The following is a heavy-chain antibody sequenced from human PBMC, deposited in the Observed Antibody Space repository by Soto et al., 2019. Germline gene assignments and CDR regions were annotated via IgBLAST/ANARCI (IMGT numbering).Heavy chain of an antibody. Sequence: QVQLVESGGGVVQPGRSLRLSCAASGFTFSSYGMHWVRQAPGKGLEWVAVISYDGSNKYYADSVKGRYTISRDNSKNTLYLQMNSLRAEDTAVYYCAKGIVPAAMNYYYYGMDVWGQGTTVTVSS. D-gene: IGHD2-2*01. CDR1: GFTFSSYG. CDR2: ISYDGSNK. J-gene: IGHJ6*02. CDR3: AKGIVPAAMNYYYYGMDV. V-gene: IGHV3-30*18.